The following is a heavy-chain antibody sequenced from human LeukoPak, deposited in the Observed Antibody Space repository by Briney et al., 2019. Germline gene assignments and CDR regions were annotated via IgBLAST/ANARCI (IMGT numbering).Heavy chain of an antibody. CDR1: GYTFTGYY. V-gene: IGHV1-2*02. Sequence: ASVKVSCKASGYTFTGYYMHWVRQAPGQGLEWMGWINPNSGGTNYAQKFQGRVTMTRDTSISTAYMELSRLRSDDTAVYYCARGRRGRIAVAGTYFDYWGQGTLVTVSS. J-gene: IGHJ4*02. CDR3: ARGRRGRIAVAGTYFDY. D-gene: IGHD6-19*01. CDR2: INPNSGGT.